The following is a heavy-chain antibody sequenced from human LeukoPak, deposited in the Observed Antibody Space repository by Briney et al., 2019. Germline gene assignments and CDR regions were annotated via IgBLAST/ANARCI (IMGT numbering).Heavy chain of an antibody. CDR1: GYSFTSYW. CDR2: IYPGDSDT. J-gene: IGHJ4*02. V-gene: IGHV5-51*01. CDR3: ARRWLRYGSDFDY. Sequence: GESLKISCQGSGYSFTSYWIGWVRQMPGKGLEWMGIIYPGDSDTRYSPSFQGQVTISADKSISTAYLQWSSLKASDTAMYYCARRWLRYGSDFDYWGQGTLVTVSS. D-gene: IGHD5-12*01.